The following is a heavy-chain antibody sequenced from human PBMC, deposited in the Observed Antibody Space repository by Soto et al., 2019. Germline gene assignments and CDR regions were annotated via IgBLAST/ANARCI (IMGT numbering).Heavy chain of an antibody. CDR2: IYPGDSET. J-gene: IGHJ3*02. V-gene: IGHV5-51*01. CDR3: ARHRRAIVATTDPLDI. D-gene: IGHD1-26*01. CDR1: GNDFGMFW. Sequence: GESLKISCQVSGNDFGMFWIAWVRQAPGRGLEWIGIIYPGDSETKYSPSFEGHVTISADKSTTTAYLQWSGLKASDTATYYCARHRRAIVATTDPLDIWGQGTKVTVSS.